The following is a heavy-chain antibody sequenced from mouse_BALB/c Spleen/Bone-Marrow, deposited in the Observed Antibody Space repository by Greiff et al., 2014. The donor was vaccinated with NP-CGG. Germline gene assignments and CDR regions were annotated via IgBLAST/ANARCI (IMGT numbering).Heavy chain of an antibody. CDR3: ASYYCGSSYGFAY. CDR2: IDPANGNT. Sequence: LVESGAELVKPGASVKLSCTASGFNIKDTYMHWVKQRPEQGLEWIGRIDPANGNTKYDPKFQGKATITADTSSNTAYLQLSSLTSEDTAVYYCASYYCGSSYGFAYWGQGTLVTVSA. J-gene: IGHJ3*01. V-gene: IGHV14-3*02. CDR1: GFNIKDTY. D-gene: IGHD1-1*01.